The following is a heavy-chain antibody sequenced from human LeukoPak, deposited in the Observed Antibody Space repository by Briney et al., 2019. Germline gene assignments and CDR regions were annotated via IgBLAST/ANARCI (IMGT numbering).Heavy chain of an antibody. D-gene: IGHD6-13*01. CDR2: ISSNGGST. CDR3: ARDRISSSWYSRSLYFDY. Sequence: GGSLRLSCAASGFTFSSYAMHWVRQAPGKGLEYVSAISSNGGSTYYANSVKGRFTNSRYNSKNTLYLQMGSLRAEDMAVYYCARDRISSSWYSRSLYFDYWGQGTLVTVSS. V-gene: IGHV3-64*01. J-gene: IGHJ4*02. CDR1: GFTFSSYA.